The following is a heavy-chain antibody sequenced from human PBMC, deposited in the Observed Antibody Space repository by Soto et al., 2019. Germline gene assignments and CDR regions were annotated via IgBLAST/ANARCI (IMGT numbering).Heavy chain of an antibody. CDR1: GYTFTGYY. Sequence: ASVKVSCKASGYTFTGYYMRWVRQAPGQGLEWMGWINPDSGGTNYAQKFQGRVTMTRDTSISTAYMELSRLRSDDTAVYYCARGRLRFLEWLFGYWGQGTLVTVSS. D-gene: IGHD3-3*01. CDR2: INPDSGGT. V-gene: IGHV1-2*02. J-gene: IGHJ4*02. CDR3: ARGRLRFLEWLFGY.